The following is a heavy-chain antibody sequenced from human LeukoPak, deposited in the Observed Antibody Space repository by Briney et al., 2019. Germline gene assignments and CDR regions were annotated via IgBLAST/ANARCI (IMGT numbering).Heavy chain of an antibody. CDR2: IYFIASP. Sequence: PPXXXXXWIGYIYFIASPYYNPSLKIPSPLSLATSKNQFSLKLSSVTAPDTAVYYCARQSNQAWTRGGDSDWFDPWGQGTLVTVSS. D-gene: IGHD3-16*01. V-gene: IGHV4-30-4*01. J-gene: IGHJ5*02. CDR3: ARQSNQAWTRGGDSDWFDP.